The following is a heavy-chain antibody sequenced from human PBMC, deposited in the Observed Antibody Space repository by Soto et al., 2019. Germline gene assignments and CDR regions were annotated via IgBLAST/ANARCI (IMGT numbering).Heavy chain of an antibody. CDR1: GYTFTSYY. CDR3: ARDSPKLRYFDWLSPHGYYGMDV. D-gene: IGHD3-9*01. CDR2: INPSGGST. V-gene: IGHV1-46*01. J-gene: IGHJ6*02. Sequence: GASVKVSCKASGYTFTSYYMHWVRQAPGQGLEWMGIINPSGGSTSYAQKFQGRVTMTRDTSTSTVYMELSSLRSEDTAVYYCARDSPKLRYFDWLSPHGYYGMDVWGQGTTVTVSS.